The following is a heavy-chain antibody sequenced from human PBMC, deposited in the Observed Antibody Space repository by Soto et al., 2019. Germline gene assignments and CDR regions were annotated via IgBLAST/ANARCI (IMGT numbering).Heavy chain of an antibody. V-gene: IGHV4-34*01. D-gene: IGHD3-22*01. CDR2: INHSGST. Sequence: QVQLQQWGAGLLKPSETLSLTCAVYGGSFSGYYWSWIRQHPGKGLEWIGEINHSGSTNYNPSLKSRVTISVDTSKNQFSLKLSSVTAADTAVYYCARARYYDSSGYYPYFDYWGQGTLVTVSS. CDR3: ARARYYDSSGYYPYFDY. CDR1: GGSFSGYY. J-gene: IGHJ4*02.